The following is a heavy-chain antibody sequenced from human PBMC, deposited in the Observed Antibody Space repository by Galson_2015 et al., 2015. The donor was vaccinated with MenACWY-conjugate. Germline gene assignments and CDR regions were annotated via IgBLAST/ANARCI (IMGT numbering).Heavy chain of an antibody. CDR2: IYPGDTYI. CDR1: GYIFSTYW. Sequence: SGAEVKKPGESLTISCQGSGYIFSTYWIAWVRQMPGKGLEWMGMIYPGDTYIRNNPSFEGQVTMSVDKSISTAYLRWSSLKASDTAMYYCTIRLIANFRDAFDFWGQGTMVTVSS. V-gene: IGHV5-51*01. D-gene: IGHD2-21*01. J-gene: IGHJ3*01. CDR3: TIRLIANFRDAFDF.